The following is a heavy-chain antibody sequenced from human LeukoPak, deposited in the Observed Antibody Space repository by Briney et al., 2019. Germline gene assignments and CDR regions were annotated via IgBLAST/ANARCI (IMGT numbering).Heavy chain of an antibody. J-gene: IGHJ4*02. D-gene: IGHD4-17*01. CDR1: GGSISSYY. V-gene: IGHV4-59*12. CDR3: ARGSNGRTSTTPGGNNFDY. Sequence: PSETLSLTCTVSGGSISSYYWSWIRQPPGKGLEWIGYIYYSGSTNYNPSLKSRVTISVDTSKNQFSLNLSSVTAADTAVYYCARGSNGRTSTTPGGNNFDYWGQGTLVTVSS. CDR2: IYYSGST.